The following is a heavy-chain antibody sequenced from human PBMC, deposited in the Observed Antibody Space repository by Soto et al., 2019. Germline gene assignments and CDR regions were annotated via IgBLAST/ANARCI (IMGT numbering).Heavy chain of an antibody. CDR1: GXTFSDDY. J-gene: IGHJ4*02. V-gene: IGHV3-11*01. CDR3: ARDLGYHDSRGYFDY. Sequence: GSLRLSCAASGXTFSDDYMSWIRQAPGKGLEWVSYISSSGDIIYYADSVKGRFTISRDNAKNSLYLQMNSMRAEDTPVYYCARDLGYHDSRGYFDYWGQGTLGTVSS. D-gene: IGHD3-22*01. CDR2: ISSSGDII.